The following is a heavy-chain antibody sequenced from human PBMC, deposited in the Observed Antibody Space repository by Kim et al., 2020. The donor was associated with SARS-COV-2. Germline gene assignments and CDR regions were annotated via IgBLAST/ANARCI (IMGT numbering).Heavy chain of an antibody. V-gene: IGHV1-3*01. Sequence: ASVKVSCKPSGYTFTNYAMHWVRQAPGQRPEWMGWISPGNDNTKYSQNFQGRVSVTRDTSASTVYMELSSLRSEDTAVYYCARDMSLGGGYTKPDYWGQGTLVTVSS. J-gene: IGHJ4*02. CDR1: GYTFTNYA. CDR2: ISPGNDNT. D-gene: IGHD5-12*01. CDR3: ARDMSLGGGYTKPDY.